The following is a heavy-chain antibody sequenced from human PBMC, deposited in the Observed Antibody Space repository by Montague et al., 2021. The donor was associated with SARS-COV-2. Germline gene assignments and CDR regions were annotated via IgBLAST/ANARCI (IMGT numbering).Heavy chain of an antibody. CDR1: GFTFSSYA. V-gene: IGHV3-23*01. Sequence: SLRLSCAASGFTFSSYAMNWVRQAPGKGLEWVSAMSCSGDRTYYADSVKGRFTISRDNSKNTLSLQMNNLRAEDTAVYYCAKVGWYNWNPYDTFDIWSQGTMVTISS. CDR2: MSCSGDRT. J-gene: IGHJ3*02. D-gene: IGHD1-20*01. CDR3: AKVGWYNWNPYDTFDI.